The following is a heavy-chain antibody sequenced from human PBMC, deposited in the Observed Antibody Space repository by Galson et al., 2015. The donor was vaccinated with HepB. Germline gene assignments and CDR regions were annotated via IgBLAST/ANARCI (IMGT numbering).Heavy chain of an antibody. Sequence: QSGAEVKKPGDSLKISCKGSGYSFTSYWIAWVRQMPGKGLEWMGIIYPDDSDTRYSPSFQGQVTISADKSISTAYLQWSSLKASDTAMYYCARRSSSAAGGRGLDVWGQGTRVTVSS. D-gene: IGHD6-6*01. CDR3: ARRSSSAAGGRGLDV. J-gene: IGHJ6*02. CDR2: IYPDDSDT. V-gene: IGHV5-51*01. CDR1: GYSFTSYW.